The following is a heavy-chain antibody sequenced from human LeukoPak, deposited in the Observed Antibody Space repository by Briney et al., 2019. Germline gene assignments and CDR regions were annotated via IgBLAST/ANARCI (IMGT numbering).Heavy chain of an antibody. V-gene: IGHV4-61*08. CDR1: GGSISSGDYF. CDR3: ARDRVTTPYWYYYGMDV. D-gene: IGHD4-17*01. J-gene: IGHJ6*02. Sequence: PSETLSLTCTVSGGSISSGDYFWSWIRQHPGKGLEWLGYIYYTGNIYYNPFLKSRVTISVDTSKNQLSLKLSSVTAADTAVYYCARDRVTTPYWYYYGMDVWGQGTTVTVSS. CDR2: IYYTGNI.